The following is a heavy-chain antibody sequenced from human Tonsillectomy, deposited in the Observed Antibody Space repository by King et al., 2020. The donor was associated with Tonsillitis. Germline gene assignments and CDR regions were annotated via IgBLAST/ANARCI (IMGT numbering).Heavy chain of an antibody. D-gene: IGHD6-19*01. CDR2: IYPGDSDT. Sequence: VQLVESGAEVRKPGESLKISCKGSGYSFTNYWIGWVRQMPGKGLEWMGIIYPGDSDTRYSPSFQGQVTISADKSIMTAYLQWSSLKASDTAMYYCARRSIAVAGDFDYWGQGTLVTVSS. CDR1: GYSFTNYW. V-gene: IGHV5-51*01. CDR3: ARRSIAVAGDFDY. J-gene: IGHJ4*02.